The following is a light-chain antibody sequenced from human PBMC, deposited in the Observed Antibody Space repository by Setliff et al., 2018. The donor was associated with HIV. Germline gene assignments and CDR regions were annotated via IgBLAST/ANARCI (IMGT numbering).Light chain of an antibody. Sequence: QSALAQPASVSGSPGQSITISCTGTSNDVGRYDLVSWDQQHPAMAPKLIIYQATRRPSGVSNRFSGSKSGNVASLTISGLQAEDEADYYCCSNTGSNTFVFGTGTKVTVL. CDR1: SNDVGRYDL. J-gene: IGLJ1*01. CDR3: CSNTGSNTFV. V-gene: IGLV2-23*01. CDR2: QAT.